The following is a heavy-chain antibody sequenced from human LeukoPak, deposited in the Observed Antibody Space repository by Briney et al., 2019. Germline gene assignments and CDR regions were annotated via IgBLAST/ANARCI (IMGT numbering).Heavy chain of an antibody. V-gene: IGHV3-74*01. Sequence: GGSLRLSCAASGFTFSSYWMHWVRQAPGKGLVWVSRINSDGSSTSYADSVKGRFTISRDNAKNTLYLQMNSLRAEDTAVYYCAKDFKKGGLLWFGELDAFDIWGQGTMVTVSS. CDR1: GFTFSSYW. J-gene: IGHJ3*02. D-gene: IGHD3-10*01. CDR3: AKDFKKGGLLWFGELDAFDI. CDR2: INSDGSST.